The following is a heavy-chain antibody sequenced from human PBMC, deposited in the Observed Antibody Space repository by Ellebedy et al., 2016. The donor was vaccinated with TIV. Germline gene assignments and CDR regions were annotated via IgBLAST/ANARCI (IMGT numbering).Heavy chain of an antibody. V-gene: IGHV3-48*04. J-gene: IGHJ3*02. Sequence: GESLKISCAASGFTFSSYSMNWVRQAPGKGLEWVSYITSSSTTISYPDSVKGRFTISRDNDKNSLYLQMNSLRAEDTAIYYCAKDQVGGDGRWVFDIWGQGTMVTVSS. CDR2: ITSSSTTI. D-gene: IGHD3-16*01. CDR3: AKDQVGGDGRWVFDI. CDR1: GFTFSSYS.